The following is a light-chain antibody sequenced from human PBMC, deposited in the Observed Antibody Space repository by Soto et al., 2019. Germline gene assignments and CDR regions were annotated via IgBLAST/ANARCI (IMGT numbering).Light chain of an antibody. CDR1: QAIRND. Sequence: AIQMTQSPSSLSASVGDRVTITCRASQAIRNDVSWYQQKPGKAPKLLIYAASSLQGGVPSRFSGSGSGTDFTLTISSLQPEDFASYYCLQDYNLWTFG. V-gene: IGKV1-6*01. CDR2: AAS. J-gene: IGKJ1*01. CDR3: LQDYNLWT.